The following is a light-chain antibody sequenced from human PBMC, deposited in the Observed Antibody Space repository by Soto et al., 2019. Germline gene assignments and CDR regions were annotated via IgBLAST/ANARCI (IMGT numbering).Light chain of an antibody. J-gene: IGKJ3*01. CDR1: QGISNF. Sequence: DIQLTQSPSFLSASVGDRVTITCRARQGISNFLAWYQQKPGKAPKLLIYAASTLQSGVPSRFSGSGSGTEFTLTISSLQPADFATYYCQQLNSYLFTFGPGTKVDIK. V-gene: IGKV1-9*01. CDR3: QQLNSYLFT. CDR2: AAS.